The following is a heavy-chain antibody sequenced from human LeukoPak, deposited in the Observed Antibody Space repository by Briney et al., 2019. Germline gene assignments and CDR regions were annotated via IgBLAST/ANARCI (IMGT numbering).Heavy chain of an antibody. V-gene: IGHV4-59*01. J-gene: IGHJ4*02. D-gene: IGHD6-19*01. CDR3: VRVGSSGWLYYFDY. CDR2: IYYSGST. CDR1: AGSISSYY. Sequence: SETLSLTCTVSAGSISSYYWSWIRQPPGNGLEWIGYIYYSGSTNYNPSLKSRVTISVDTSKNQFSLKLSSVTAADTAVYYCVRVGSSGWLYYFDYWGQGALVTVSS.